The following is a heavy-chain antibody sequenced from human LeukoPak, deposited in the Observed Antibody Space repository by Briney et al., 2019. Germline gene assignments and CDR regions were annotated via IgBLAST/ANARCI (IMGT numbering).Heavy chain of an antibody. D-gene: IGHD6-19*01. CDR2: ISSSSSTI. CDR1: GFSFSTYT. CDR3: ARWLANPASFDY. Sequence: GGSLRLSCTASGFSFSTYTRNWVRRAPGKGRGWVSYISSSSSTIYYADSVKGRFTISRDNAKNSLYLQMNSLRAEDTAVYYCARWLANPASFDYWGQGTLVTVSS. J-gene: IGHJ4*02. V-gene: IGHV3-48*04.